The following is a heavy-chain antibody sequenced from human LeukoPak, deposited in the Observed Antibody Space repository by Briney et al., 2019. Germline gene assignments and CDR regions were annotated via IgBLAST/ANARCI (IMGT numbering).Heavy chain of an antibody. D-gene: IGHD3-10*01. CDR1: GFTFSSYG. CDR3: AKDFIVQSYYGSGSYMYYGMDV. Sequence: GRSLRLSCAASGFTFSSYGMHWVRRAPGKGLEWVAVISYDGSDTYYVDSVKGRITISRDNSKNTLYLQMNSLRAEDTAVYYCAKDFIVQSYYGSGSYMYYGMDVWGPGTTVTVSS. V-gene: IGHV3-30*18. CDR2: ISYDGSDT. J-gene: IGHJ6*02.